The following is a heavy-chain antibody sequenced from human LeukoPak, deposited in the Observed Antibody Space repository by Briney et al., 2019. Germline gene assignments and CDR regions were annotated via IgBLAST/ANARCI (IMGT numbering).Heavy chain of an antibody. CDR2: VSDDGSTT. D-gene: IGHD1-1*01. J-gene: IGHJ3*02. CDR1: GFTFSSFW. Sequence: PGGSLRLSCAASGFTFSSFWMHWVRQAPGKGLGWVSRVSDDGSTTTYADSVKGRFTICRDNDKNTLYLQMNSLRPEDTAVYYCVRHNAARACDIWGQGIMVIVSS. CDR3: VRHNAARACDI. V-gene: IGHV3-74*03.